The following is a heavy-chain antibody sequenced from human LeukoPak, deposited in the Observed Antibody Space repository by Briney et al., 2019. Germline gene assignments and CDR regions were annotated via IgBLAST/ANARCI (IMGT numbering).Heavy chain of an antibody. CDR1: GGSISSYY. Sequence: SETLSLTCTASGGSISSYYWSWIRQPAGKGLEWIGRIYTSGSTNYNPSLKSRVTMSVDTSKNQFSLKLSSVTAADTAVYYCARERRVAVADPRRYFDYWGQGTLVTVSS. CDR2: IYTSGST. D-gene: IGHD6-19*01. J-gene: IGHJ4*02. V-gene: IGHV4-4*07. CDR3: ARERRVAVADPRRYFDY.